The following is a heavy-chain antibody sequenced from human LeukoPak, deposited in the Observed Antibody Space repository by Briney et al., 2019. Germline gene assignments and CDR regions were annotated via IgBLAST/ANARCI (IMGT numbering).Heavy chain of an antibody. Sequence: ASVKVSCKASGYTFTGYFMHWVRQAPGQGLEWMGWINPNSGGTNYAQKFQGRVTMTRDTSISTAYVELSRLRSDDTAVYYCARDIGYCSSTSCYPWFDPWGQGTLVTVSS. D-gene: IGHD2-2*01. J-gene: IGHJ5*02. V-gene: IGHV1-2*02. CDR2: INPNSGGT. CDR1: GYTFTGYF. CDR3: ARDIGYCSSTSCYPWFDP.